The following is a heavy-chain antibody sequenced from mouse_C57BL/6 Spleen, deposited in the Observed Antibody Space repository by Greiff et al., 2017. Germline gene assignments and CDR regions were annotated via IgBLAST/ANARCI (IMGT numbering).Heavy chain of an antibody. Sequence: EVQLQESGPGLVKPSQSLSLTCSVTGYSITSGYYWNWIRQFPGNKLEWMGYISYDGSNNYNPSLKNRISITRDTSKNQCFLKLNSVTTEDTATYFCASRGARCAYWGQGTLVTVSA. V-gene: IGHV3-6*01. CDR3: ASRGARCAY. CDR2: ISYDGSN. CDR1: GYSITSGYY. J-gene: IGHJ3*01.